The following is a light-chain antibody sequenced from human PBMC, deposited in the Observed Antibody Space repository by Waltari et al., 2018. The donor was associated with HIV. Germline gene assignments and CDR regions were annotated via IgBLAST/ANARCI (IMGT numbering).Light chain of an antibody. Sequence: QSALTQPASVSGSPGQSITISCTGTSSDVGGYNYVSWYQHHPGKDPKLLIYDVSNRPSGVSNRFSGSKSDNTASLTIAGLQAEDESDYYCSSYTSDYTYVFGSGTEVTVL. CDR1: SSDVGGYNY. V-gene: IGLV2-14*03. CDR2: DVS. CDR3: SSYTSDYTYV. J-gene: IGLJ1*01.